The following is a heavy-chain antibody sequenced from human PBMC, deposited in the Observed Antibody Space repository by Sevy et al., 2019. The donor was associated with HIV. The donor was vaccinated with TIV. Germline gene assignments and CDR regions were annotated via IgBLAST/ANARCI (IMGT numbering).Heavy chain of an antibody. CDR3: AKEAAMGYV. Sequence: GGSLRLSCAASGFTFSSYVMSWVRQAPGKGLEWVSTISGSGGSTYYADSVKGRFTISRDNSKNTVYLQMNTLRAEDKAVYYCAKEAAMGYVWGQGTTVTVSS. CDR1: GFTFSSYV. D-gene: IGHD5-18*01. J-gene: IGHJ6*02. V-gene: IGHV3-23*01. CDR2: ISGSGGST.